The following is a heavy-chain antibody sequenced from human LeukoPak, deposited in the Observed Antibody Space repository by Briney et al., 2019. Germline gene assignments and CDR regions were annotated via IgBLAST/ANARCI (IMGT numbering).Heavy chain of an antibody. V-gene: IGHV3-7*01. Sequence: PGGSLRLSCVASGFSFSRYWMSWVRQAPGKGLEWVANIKEDGSEQYYADSLKGRFTISRDNVKNSLYLHINSLRAEDTAAYYCARDSFETDIDYWGQGTLVTVSS. D-gene: IGHD1-14*01. CDR3: ARDSFETDIDY. CDR2: IKEDGSEQ. CDR1: GFSFSRYW. J-gene: IGHJ4*02.